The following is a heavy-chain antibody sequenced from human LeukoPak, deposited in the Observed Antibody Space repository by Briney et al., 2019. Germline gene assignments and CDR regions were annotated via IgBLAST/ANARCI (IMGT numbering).Heavy chain of an antibody. CDR3: ARELKYGGNDY. CDR1: GGSISSYY. J-gene: IGHJ4*02. CDR2: IYYSGST. V-gene: IGHV4-59*01. Sequence: SETLSLTCTVSGGSISSYYWSWIRQPPGKGLEWIGYIYYSGSTNYNPSLKSRVTISVDTSKNQFSLKLSSVTAADTAVYYCARELKYGGNDYWGQGTLVTVSS. D-gene: IGHD4-23*01.